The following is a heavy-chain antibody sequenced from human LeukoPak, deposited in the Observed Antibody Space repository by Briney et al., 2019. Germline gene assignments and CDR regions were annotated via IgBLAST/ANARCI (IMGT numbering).Heavy chain of an antibody. V-gene: IGHV1-69*13. J-gene: IGHJ4*02. CDR1: GGTFSSYS. D-gene: IGHD2-15*01. Sequence: ASVKVSCKASGGTFSSYSITWVRQAPGQGLEWMGGIIPVFGTPIYAQMFQGRVTITAEESTSTAYMEPSSLRSEDTAVYYCARRGGYCSGGTCYHDYWGQGTLVTVSS. CDR2: IIPVFGTP. CDR3: ARRGGYCSGGTCYHDY.